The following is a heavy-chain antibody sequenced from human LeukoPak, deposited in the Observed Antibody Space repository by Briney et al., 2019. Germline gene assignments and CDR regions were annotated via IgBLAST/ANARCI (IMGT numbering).Heavy chain of an antibody. CDR3: TVPQSGGNWFDP. V-gene: IGHV3-73*01. Sequence: GGSLRLSCAASGFTFSDSAIHWVRQASGKGLEWVGRIRSKGFSDPPAYAASVKDRFTISRDDSESTAYLQMNSLKAEDTAVYYCTVPQSGGNWFDPWGPGTQVTVSS. D-gene: IGHD3-16*01. CDR2: IRSKGFSDPP. CDR1: GFTFSDSA. J-gene: IGHJ5*02.